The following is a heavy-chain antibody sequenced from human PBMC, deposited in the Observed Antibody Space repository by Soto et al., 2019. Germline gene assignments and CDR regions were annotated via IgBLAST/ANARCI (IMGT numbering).Heavy chain of an antibody. CDR1: GFTFSSYS. D-gene: IGHD3-10*01. CDR2: ISSSSSTI. J-gene: IGHJ6*02. Sequence: GGSLRLSCAASGFTFSSYSMNWGRQAPGRGLEWVSYISSSSSTIYYADSVKGRFTIARENAKNSLLLQMNSLRDEATAFYYGAREGRASAYYYYGMDVWGQGTTVTVSS. V-gene: IGHV3-48*02. CDR3: AREGRASAYYYYGMDV.